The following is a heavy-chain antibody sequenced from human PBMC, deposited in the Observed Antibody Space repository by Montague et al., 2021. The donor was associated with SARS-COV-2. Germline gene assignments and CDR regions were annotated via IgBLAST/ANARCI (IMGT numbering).Heavy chain of an antibody. V-gene: IGHV3-23*01. J-gene: IGHJ4*02. CDR2: INGGGGST. CDR1: GFTVSTAV. CDR3: AKGRGTSCSDY. D-gene: IGHD2-15*01. Sequence: SLRLSCAASGFTVSTAVVGWVRQAPGKGLEWVSTINGGGGSTYYADSMRGRFTISRDNSENTLYLQMNSLRAEDTAIYYCAKGRGTSCSDYWGQGTLVTVFS.